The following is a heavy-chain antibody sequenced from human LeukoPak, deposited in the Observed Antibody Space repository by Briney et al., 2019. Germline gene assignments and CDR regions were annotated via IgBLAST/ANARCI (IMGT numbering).Heavy chain of an antibody. J-gene: IGHJ4*02. D-gene: IGHD4-23*01. CDR2: ISHSGST. Sequence: PSETLSLTCAVSGYSISSGYYWGWIRQPPGKGLEWIGTISHSGSTYYNPSLKSRVTISVDTSKNQFSLKLSSVTAADTAVYYCARDHGGTIDYWGKGTLVTVSS. CDR3: ARDHGGTIDY. CDR1: GYSISSGYY. V-gene: IGHV4-38-2*02.